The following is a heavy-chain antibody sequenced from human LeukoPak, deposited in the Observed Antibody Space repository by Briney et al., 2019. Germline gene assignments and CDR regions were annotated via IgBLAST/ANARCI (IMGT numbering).Heavy chain of an antibody. CDR3: ASSHRSSGYRPRHAFDI. Sequence: GASVKVSCKASGYTFTSYGISWVRQAPGQGLEWMGWISAYNGNTNYAQKLQGRVTMTTDTSTSTAYMGLRSLRSDDTAVYYCASSHRSSGYRPRHAFDIWGQGTMVTVSS. V-gene: IGHV1-18*01. J-gene: IGHJ3*02. D-gene: IGHD3-22*01. CDR1: GYTFTSYG. CDR2: ISAYNGNT.